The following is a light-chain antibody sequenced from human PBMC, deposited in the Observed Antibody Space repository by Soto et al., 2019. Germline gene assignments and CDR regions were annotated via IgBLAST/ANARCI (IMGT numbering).Light chain of an antibody. Sequence: EIVMPQSPATLSVSPGETATLSCKTSQSVDSLLAWYQQKPGQAPRLLIYRASTRTTGIPARFSGSGSGTEFTLTINSLHSEDFAVYYCQQYNNWPITFGQGTRLEI. J-gene: IGKJ5*01. CDR2: RAS. CDR1: QSVDSL. V-gene: IGKV3-15*01. CDR3: QQYNNWPIT.